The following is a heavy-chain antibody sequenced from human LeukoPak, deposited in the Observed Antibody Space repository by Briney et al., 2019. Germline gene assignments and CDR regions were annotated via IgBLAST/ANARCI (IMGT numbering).Heavy chain of an antibody. Sequence: ASVKASCKASGYTFTSYAMHWVRQAPGQRLEWMGWIDAGNGNTKYSQEFQGRVTITRDTSASTAYMELSSLRSEDMAVYYCARGRYCSSTSCYPPFDYWGQGTLVTVSS. J-gene: IGHJ4*02. D-gene: IGHD2-2*01. CDR1: GYTFTSYA. CDR2: IDAGNGNT. CDR3: ARGRYCSSTSCYPPFDY. V-gene: IGHV1-3*03.